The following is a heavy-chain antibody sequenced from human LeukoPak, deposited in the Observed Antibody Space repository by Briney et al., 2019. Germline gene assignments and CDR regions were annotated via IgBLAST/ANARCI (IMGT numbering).Heavy chain of an antibody. D-gene: IGHD3-10*01. Sequence: GGSLRLSCAASGFTFSSYEMNWVRQAPGKGLEWVAFIRYDGSNKYYADFVKGRFTVSRDNSKNMVFLEVNSLRAEDTATYFCAKGRILWFGEQSDFDYWGQGTLVTVSS. V-gene: IGHV3-30*02. CDR2: IRYDGSNK. CDR1: GFTFSSYE. J-gene: IGHJ4*02. CDR3: AKGRILWFGEQSDFDY.